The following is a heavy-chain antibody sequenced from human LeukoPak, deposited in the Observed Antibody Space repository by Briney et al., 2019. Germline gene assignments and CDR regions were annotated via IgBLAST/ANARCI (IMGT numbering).Heavy chain of an antibody. CDR1: GDTFTSYA. Sequence: GASLKVSCKASGDTFTSYAMHWGRHAPGQRLEWMGWINAGNGNTKYSQKFQGRGTITRDTSASTAYMELSRLRSEDTAVYYCARERARQWLVLYYWGQGTLVSVSS. J-gene: IGHJ4*02. V-gene: IGHV1-3*01. D-gene: IGHD6-19*01. CDR2: INAGNGNT. CDR3: ARERARQWLVLYY.